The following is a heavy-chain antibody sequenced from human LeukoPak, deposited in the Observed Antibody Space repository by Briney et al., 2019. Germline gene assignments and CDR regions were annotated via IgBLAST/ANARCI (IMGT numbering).Heavy chain of an antibody. D-gene: IGHD2-2*01. CDR3: AKSKEGRYCSSSSCHEFDY. J-gene: IGHJ4*02. CDR1: GFTFSSYW. Sequence: GGSLRLSCAASGFTFSSYWMSWVRQAPGKGLEWVAFISYDGSDKYNGDSVKGRFTVSRDNSKNTLYLQMNSLRAEDTAVYYCAKSKEGRYCSSSSCHEFDYWGQGTVVTVSS. V-gene: IGHV3-30*18. CDR2: ISYDGSDK.